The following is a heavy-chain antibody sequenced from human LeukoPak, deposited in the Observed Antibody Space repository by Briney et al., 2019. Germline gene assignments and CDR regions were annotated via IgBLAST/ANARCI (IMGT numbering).Heavy chain of an antibody. V-gene: IGHV3-23*01. CDR3: AKDSMIVVADADYFDY. CDR1: GFTFSSYG. J-gene: IGHJ4*02. Sequence: PGGSLRLSCAASGFTFSSYGMSWVRQAPGKGLEWVSAISGSGGSTYYADSVKGRFTISRDNSKNTLYLQTNSLRAEDTAVYYCAKDSMIVVADADYFDYWGQGALVTVSS. CDR2: ISGSGGST. D-gene: IGHD3-22*01.